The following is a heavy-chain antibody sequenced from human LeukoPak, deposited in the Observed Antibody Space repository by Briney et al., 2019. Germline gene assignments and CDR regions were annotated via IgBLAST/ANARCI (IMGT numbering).Heavy chain of an antibody. CDR2: ISYDGSNK. D-gene: IGHD6-19*01. J-gene: IGHJ5*02. CDR3: AKDASSGWNPSWLDP. Sequence: GRSLRLSCAASGFTFSSYGMHWVRQAPGKGLEWVAVISYDGSNKYYADSVKGRFTISRDNSKNTLYLQMNSLRAEDTAVYYCAKDASSGWNPSWLDPWGQGPLVSVSS. V-gene: IGHV3-30*18. CDR1: GFTFSSYG.